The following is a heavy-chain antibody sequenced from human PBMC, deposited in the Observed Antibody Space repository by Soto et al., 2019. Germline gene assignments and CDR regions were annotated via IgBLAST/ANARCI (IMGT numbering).Heavy chain of an antibody. J-gene: IGHJ4*02. V-gene: IGHV3-30-3*01. D-gene: IGHD6-13*01. CDR2: ISYDASSK. CDR1: GFSFRDYA. CDR3: AAADSNSWHNFVY. Sequence: QVQLVESGGGVVQPGRALRLSCAASGFSFRDYAMHWVRQAPGKGLEWVAIISYDASSKYNADSVKGRFTISRDNYKNTLYLQMNSLRNEDTAVYYCAAADSNSWHNFVYWGQGTLVTVSS.